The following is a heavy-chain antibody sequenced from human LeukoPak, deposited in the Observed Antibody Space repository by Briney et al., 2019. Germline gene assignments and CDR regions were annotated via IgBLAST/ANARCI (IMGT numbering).Heavy chain of an antibody. V-gene: IGHV1-2*04. CDR3: ARGPDILTRYYFDY. CDR1: GYTFTDYY. Sequence: ASVKVSCKASGYTFTDYYIHWVRQAPGQGLEWMGWISPNSGGTNYAQKFQGWVTMTRDTSISTAYMELSRLRSDDTAVYYCARGPDILTRYYFDYWGQGTLVTVSS. J-gene: IGHJ4*02. CDR2: ISPNSGGT. D-gene: IGHD3-9*01.